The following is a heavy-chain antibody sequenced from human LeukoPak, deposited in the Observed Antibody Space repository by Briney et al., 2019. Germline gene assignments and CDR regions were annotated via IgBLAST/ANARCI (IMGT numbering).Heavy chain of an antibody. V-gene: IGHV3-33*01. CDR1: GFTFSSYG. D-gene: IGHD3-10*01. CDR3: ARDREAAFDI. CDR2: IWYDGSNK. Sequence: GRSVRLSCAASGFTFSSYGIHWVRQAPGKGLEWVAVIWYDGSNKYYADSVKGRFTISRDNSNNTLYLQMNSLRAEDTAVYYCARDREAAFDIWGQATMVTVSS. J-gene: IGHJ3*02.